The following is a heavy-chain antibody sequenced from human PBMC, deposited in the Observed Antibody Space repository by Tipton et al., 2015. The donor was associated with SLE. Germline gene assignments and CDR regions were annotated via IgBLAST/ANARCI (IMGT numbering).Heavy chain of an antibody. D-gene: IGHD3-10*01. CDR1: GGSISSHY. J-gene: IGHJ3*02. CDR3: ARVLSQYYYGSGSYWEAFDI. CDR2: IYYSGST. V-gene: IGHV4-59*08. Sequence: TLSLTCTVSGGSISSHYWSWIRQPPGKGLEWIGYIYYSGSTNYNPSLKSRVTISVDTSKNQFSLKLSPVTAADTAVYYCARVLSQYYYGSGSYWEAFDIWGQGTMVTVSS.